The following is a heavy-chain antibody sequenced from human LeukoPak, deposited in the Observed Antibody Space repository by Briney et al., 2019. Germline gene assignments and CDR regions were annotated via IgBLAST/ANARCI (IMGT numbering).Heavy chain of an antibody. J-gene: IGHJ3*02. CDR1: GFTFSSYW. CDR2: ISWNSGSI. D-gene: IGHD6-19*01. V-gene: IGHV3-9*01. CDR3: AKVLTVAGNDAFDI. Sequence: GGSLRLSCAASGFTFSSYWMHWVRQAPGKGLEWVSGISWNSGSIGYADSVKGRFTISRDNAKNSLYLQMNSLRAEDTALYYCAKVLTVAGNDAFDIWGQGTMVTVSS.